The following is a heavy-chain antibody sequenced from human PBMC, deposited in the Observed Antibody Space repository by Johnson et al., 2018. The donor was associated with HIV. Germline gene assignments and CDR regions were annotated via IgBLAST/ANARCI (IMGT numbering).Heavy chain of an antibody. Sequence: EVQLVESGGGLVQPGRSLRLSCAASGFTFDDYAMHWVRQAPGKGLEWVSGVSWNSGSLGYADSVKGRFTISRDSAKNSLYLQMNSLRAEDTAVYYCARARWYLGGGSCCAFDIWGQGTMVTVSS. CDR2: VSWNSGSL. CDR1: GFTFDDYA. V-gene: IGHV3-9*01. D-gene: IGHD2-15*01. CDR3: ARARWYLGGGSCCAFDI. J-gene: IGHJ3*02.